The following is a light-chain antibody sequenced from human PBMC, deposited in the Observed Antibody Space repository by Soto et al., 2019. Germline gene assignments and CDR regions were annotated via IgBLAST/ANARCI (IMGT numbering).Light chain of an antibody. J-gene: IGKJ1*01. CDR1: QSVLYSSNNKNY. Sequence: DIVMTQSPDSLAVSPGERATINCKSSQSVLYSSNNKNYLAWYQQKPGQPPKLLIYWASTRESGVPDRFSGSGSGTDFTLTISSLQAEDVAVYYCQQYYSTPPFGQGTKV. CDR2: WAS. CDR3: QQYYSTPP. V-gene: IGKV4-1*01.